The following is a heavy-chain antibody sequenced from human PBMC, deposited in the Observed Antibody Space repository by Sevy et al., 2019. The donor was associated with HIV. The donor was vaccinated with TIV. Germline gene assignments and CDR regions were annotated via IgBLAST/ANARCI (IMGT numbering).Heavy chain of an antibody. Sequence: GESLKISCKASGYYFTGYYVHWVRQAPGQGLEWMGWINPNGGGTNIGQKFHGRVTMSRDTSITTAYMELTRLRSNDTGVYICARSVYDSGTYLNDYWGQGTLVTVSS. V-gene: IGHV1-2*02. CDR3: ARSVYDSGTYLNDY. CDR2: INPNGGGT. D-gene: IGHD3-10*01. J-gene: IGHJ4*02. CDR1: GYYFTGYY.